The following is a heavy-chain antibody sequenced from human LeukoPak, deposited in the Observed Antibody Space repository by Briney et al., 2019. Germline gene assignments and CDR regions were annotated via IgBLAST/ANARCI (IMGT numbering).Heavy chain of an antibody. V-gene: IGHV3-66*01. CDR1: GFTVSSNY. CDR3: AKDPDYYDSSGLFDP. CDR2: IYSGGST. Sequence: GGSLRLSCAASGFTVSSNYMSWVRQAPGKGLEWVSVIYSGGSTYYADSVKGRFTISRDNSKNTLYLQMNSLRAEDTAVYYCAKDPDYYDSSGLFDPWGQGTLVTVSS. D-gene: IGHD3-22*01. J-gene: IGHJ5*02.